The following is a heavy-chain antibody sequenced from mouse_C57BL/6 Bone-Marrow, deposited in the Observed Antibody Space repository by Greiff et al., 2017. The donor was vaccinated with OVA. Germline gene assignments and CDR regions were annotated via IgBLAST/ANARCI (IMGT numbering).Heavy chain of an antibody. CDR3: ARSGGSAWFAY. CDR2: INPNNGGT. D-gene: IGHD3-1*01. CDR1: GYTFTDYN. J-gene: IGHJ3*01. V-gene: IGHV1-18*01. Sequence: EVQLVESGPELVKPGASVKIPCKASGYTFTDYNMDWVKQSHGKSLEWIGDINPNNGGTIYNQKFKGKATLTVDKSSSTAYMELRSLTSEDTAVYYGARSGGSAWFAYWGQGTLVTVSA.